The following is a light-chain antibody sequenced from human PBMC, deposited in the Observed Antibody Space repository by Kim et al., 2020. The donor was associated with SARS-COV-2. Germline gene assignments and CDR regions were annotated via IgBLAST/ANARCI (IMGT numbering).Light chain of an antibody. CDR1: SGDVGAYNY. V-gene: IGLV2-14*04. CDR3: SSYTSSTTLV. J-gene: IGLJ3*02. Sequence: GQSITISCTGTSGDVGAYNYVSWYQQHPGKAPKLMIYDVTKRPSGVSDRFSGSKSGNTASLTISGLQAEDEADYYCSSYTSSTTLVFGGGTQLTVL. CDR2: DVT.